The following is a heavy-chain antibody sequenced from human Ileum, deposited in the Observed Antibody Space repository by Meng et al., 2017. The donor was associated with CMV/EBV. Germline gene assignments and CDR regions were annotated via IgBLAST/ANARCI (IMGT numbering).Heavy chain of an antibody. CDR1: GGAMTNYY. CDR2: IYSSGSA. Sequence: QVLVQGAGPALIEPSGARAPTCTVSGGAMTNYYLRWGRQPGGKGLEWIGRIYSSGSANYNPSFGDRGRVSIDTSKNQFSLKMYSVTAADTATYYCARECVGEGSSCQWDYWFDPWGQGILVTVSS. D-gene: IGHD3-16*01. J-gene: IGHJ5*02. CDR3: ARECVGEGSSCQWDYWFDP. V-gene: IGHV4-4*07.